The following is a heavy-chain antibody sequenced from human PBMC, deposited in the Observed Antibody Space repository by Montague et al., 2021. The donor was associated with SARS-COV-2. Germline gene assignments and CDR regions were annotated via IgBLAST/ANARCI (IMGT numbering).Heavy chain of an antibody. V-gene: IGHV4-39*01. J-gene: IGHJ3*02. CDR1: GGSVSSSVYY. Sequence: SETLSLTCTVSGGSVSSSVYYLGWIRKPPGKGLEWMGSIYYTWFTYYNPALKSRGTISVDTSKNQFSLKLSSVTAADTVVYYCTRHITGSGNAFDIWGQGTMATASS. CDR2: IYYTWFT. CDR3: TRHITGSGNAFDI. D-gene: IGHD3-10*01.